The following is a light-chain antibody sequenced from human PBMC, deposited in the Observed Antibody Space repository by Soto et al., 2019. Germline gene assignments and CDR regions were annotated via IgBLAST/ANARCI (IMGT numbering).Light chain of an antibody. CDR3: QHHGSSLTWT. J-gene: IGKJ1*01. V-gene: IGKV3-20*01. Sequence: EIVMTQSPATLSVSPGERATLSCRASQSVSSDLAWYHQKPGQAPRLLIYDASNRATGIPDRFSGGGSGTDFTLTISRLEPEDFAVFYCQHHGSSLTWTFGQGTKVDIK. CDR1: QSVSSD. CDR2: DAS.